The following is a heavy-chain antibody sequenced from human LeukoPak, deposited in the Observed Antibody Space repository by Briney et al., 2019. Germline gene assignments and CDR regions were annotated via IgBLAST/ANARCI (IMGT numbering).Heavy chain of an antibody. Sequence: SVKVSCKASGGTFSSYAISWVRQAPAQGLEWMGGIIPIFGTANYAQKFQGRVTITADESTSTAYMELSSLRSEDTAVYYCAREPAAYYYGSGSYDYWGQGTLVTVSS. J-gene: IGHJ4*02. CDR2: IIPIFGTA. CDR3: AREPAAYYYGSGSYDY. D-gene: IGHD3-10*01. CDR1: GGTFSSYA. V-gene: IGHV1-69*13.